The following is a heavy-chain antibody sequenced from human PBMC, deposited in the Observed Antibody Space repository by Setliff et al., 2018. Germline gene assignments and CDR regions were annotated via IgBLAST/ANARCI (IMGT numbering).Heavy chain of an antibody. CDR2: INPSGGST. CDR1: GYTFTSYD. J-gene: IGHJ5*02. V-gene: IGHV1-46*01. D-gene: IGHD1-26*01. Sequence: ASVKVSCKASGYTFTSYDINWVRQATGQGLEWMGIINPSGGSTSYAQKFQGRVTMTRDTSASTAYMELSSLRSEETAVYYCARVPVVGATKLYWFDPWGQGTLVTVSS. CDR3: ARVPVVGATKLYWFDP.